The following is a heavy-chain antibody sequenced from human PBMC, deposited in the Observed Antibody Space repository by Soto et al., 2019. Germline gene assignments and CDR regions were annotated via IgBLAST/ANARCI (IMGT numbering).Heavy chain of an antibody. CDR2: IIPIFGTA. V-gene: IGHV1-69*13. Sequence: SVKVSCKASGGTFSSYAISWVRQAPGQGLEWMGGIIPIFGTASYAQKFQGRVTITADESTSTAYTELSSLRSEDTAVYYCARASYDSRGYPGTSFDYWGQGTLVTVSS. D-gene: IGHD3-22*01. CDR1: GGTFSSYA. CDR3: ARASYDSRGYPGTSFDY. J-gene: IGHJ4*02.